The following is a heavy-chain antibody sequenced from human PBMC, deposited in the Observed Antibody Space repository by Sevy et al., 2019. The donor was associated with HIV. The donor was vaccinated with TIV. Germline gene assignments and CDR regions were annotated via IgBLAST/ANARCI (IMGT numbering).Heavy chain of an antibody. Sequence: ASVKVSCKASGGTFSSYAISWVRQAPGQGLEWMGGIIPIFGTANYAQKFQGRVTITADESTSTAYMELSSLRSEDTAVYYCAREGIADVPDYYYGMDVWGQGTTVTVSS. CDR2: IIPIFGTA. CDR3: AREGIADVPDYYYGMDV. D-gene: IGHD6-13*01. J-gene: IGHJ6*02. V-gene: IGHV1-69*13. CDR1: GGTFSSYA.